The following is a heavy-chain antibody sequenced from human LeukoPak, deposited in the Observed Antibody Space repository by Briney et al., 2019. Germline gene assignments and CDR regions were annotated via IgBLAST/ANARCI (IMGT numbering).Heavy chain of an antibody. J-gene: IGHJ5*02. CDR2: ISWNSGDI. CDR1: GFSFDDYA. D-gene: IGHD6-19*01. Sequence: PGGSLRLSCVGSGFSFDDYAMHWARHAPGKGLEWVSSISWNSGDIAYADSVKGRFTISRDNAKNSLYLQMTSLRVEDTALYYCAKDRRSGWYSGWFNPWGQGTQVTVAS. CDR3: AKDRRSGWYSGWFNP. V-gene: IGHV3-9*01.